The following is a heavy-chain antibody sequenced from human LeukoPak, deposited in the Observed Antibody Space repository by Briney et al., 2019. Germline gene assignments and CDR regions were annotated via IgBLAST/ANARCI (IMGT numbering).Heavy chain of an antibody. J-gene: IGHJ3*02. Sequence: PVKVSCKASGGTFSSYAISWVRQAPGQGLEWMGGIIPIFGTANYAQKFQGRVTITADKSTSTAYMELSSLRSEDTAVYYCARDLASSSWPGAFDIWGQGTTVTVSS. CDR1: GGTFSSYA. CDR2: IIPIFGTA. D-gene: IGHD6-13*01. V-gene: IGHV1-69*06. CDR3: ARDLASSSWPGAFDI.